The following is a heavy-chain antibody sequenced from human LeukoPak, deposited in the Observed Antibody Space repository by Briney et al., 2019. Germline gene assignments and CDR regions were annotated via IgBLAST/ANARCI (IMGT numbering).Heavy chain of an antibody. D-gene: IGHD2-15*01. J-gene: IGHJ3*02. Sequence: PGGSLRLSCAASGFTFSDYYMSWIRQAPGKGLEWVSYIIWSASTIYYADSVKGRFTISRDNAKNSLYLQMNSLRAEDTAVYYCARRGYSDAFDIWGQRTIVTVPS. CDR3: ARRGYSDAFDI. CDR1: GFTFSDYY. CDR2: IIWSASTI. V-gene: IGHV3-11*04.